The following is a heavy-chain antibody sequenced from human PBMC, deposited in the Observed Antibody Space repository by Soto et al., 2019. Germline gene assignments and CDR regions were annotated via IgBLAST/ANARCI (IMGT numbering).Heavy chain of an antibody. D-gene: IGHD6-13*01. CDR3: AKGPPGVATGRWFDP. V-gene: IGHV3-30*18. CDR1: GFTFSSYV. CDR2: ISYDGSNK. Sequence: GGSRRLSCAASGFTFSSYVMHWVRQAPGKGLEWVAVISYDGSNKYYADSVKGRFTISRDNSKNTLYLQMNSLRAEDTAVYYCAKGPPGVATGRWFDPWGQGTLVTVSS. J-gene: IGHJ5*02.